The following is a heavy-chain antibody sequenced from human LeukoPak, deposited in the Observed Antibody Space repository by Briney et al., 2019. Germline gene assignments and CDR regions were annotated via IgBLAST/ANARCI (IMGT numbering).Heavy chain of an antibody. CDR2: ISSSGGSI. J-gene: IGHJ4*02. V-gene: IGHV3-11*04. CDR1: GFTFNDYY. D-gene: IGHD6-13*01. Sequence: GGSLRLSCAASGFTFNDYYMSWIRQAPGKGLEWVSYISSSGGSINYADSVKGRFTISRDNAKNSLYPQMNSLRAEDTAVYYCARGRTYSSSWPFDYWGQGTLVTVSS. CDR3: ARGRTYSSSWPFDY.